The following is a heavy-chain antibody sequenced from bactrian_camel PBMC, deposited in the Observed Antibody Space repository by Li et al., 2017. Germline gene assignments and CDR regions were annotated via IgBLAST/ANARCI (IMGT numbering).Heavy chain of an antibody. CDR2: VSASGIT. Sequence: VQLVESGGGSVQPGESLRLSCTATTKFSTDFLDSDMGWYRQTPGNECELVASVSASGITLYGDSVKGRFTISQDGAENTVALQVNSLEPEDTAKYYCAAHDSCYLMWDGYGHWGQGTQVTVS. V-gene: IGHV3S53*01. J-gene: IGHJ4*01. D-gene: IGHD2*01. CDR1: TKFSTDFLDSD. CDR3: AAHDSCYLMWDGYGH.